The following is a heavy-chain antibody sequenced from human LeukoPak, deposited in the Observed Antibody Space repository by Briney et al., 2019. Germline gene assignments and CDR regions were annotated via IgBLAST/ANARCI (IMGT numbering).Heavy chain of an antibody. J-gene: IGHJ4*02. CDR2: INPNSGGT. D-gene: IGHD6-13*01. V-gene: IGHV1-2*02. CDR1: GYTFTGYY. Sequence: ASVKVSCKVSGYTFTGYYIHWVRQAPGQGLEWMGWINPNSGGTNYAQKFQGRVTITRDTSISTAYMELSRLRSDDTAVYYCARDQKQQLALYYFDYWGQGTLVTVSS. CDR3: ARDQKQQLALYYFDY.